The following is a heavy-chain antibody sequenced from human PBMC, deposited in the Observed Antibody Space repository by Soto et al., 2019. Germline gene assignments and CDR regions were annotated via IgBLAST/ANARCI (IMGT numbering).Heavy chain of an antibody. CDR2: IYSGGST. Sequence: HPGGSLSLSCAASGFTVSSNYMSWVRQAPGKGLEWVSVIYSGGSTYYADSVEGRFTISRDNSKNTLYLQMNSLRAEDTAVYYCAREVLDYRFERGETNYYYYYYMDVWGKGTTVTVSS. J-gene: IGHJ6*03. CDR3: AREVLDYRFERGETNYYYYYYMDV. CDR1: GFTVSSNY. V-gene: IGHV3-66*01. D-gene: IGHD4-4*01.